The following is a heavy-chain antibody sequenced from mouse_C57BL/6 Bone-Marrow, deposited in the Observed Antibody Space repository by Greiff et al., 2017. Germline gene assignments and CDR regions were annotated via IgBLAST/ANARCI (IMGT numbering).Heavy chain of an antibody. CDR1: GYTFTDYN. CDR3: ARNHYFGSSSPCYFDY. V-gene: IGHV1-22*01. Sequence: VQLQQSGPELVKPGASVKMSCKASGYTFTDYNMHWVKQSHGKSLEWIGYINPNNGVTSYNQKFKGKATLTVNKASSTAYLQLSSLTSEDTAIYYSARNHYFGSSSPCYFDYWGQGTTLTVSS. J-gene: IGHJ2*01. CDR2: INPNNGVT. D-gene: IGHD1-1*01.